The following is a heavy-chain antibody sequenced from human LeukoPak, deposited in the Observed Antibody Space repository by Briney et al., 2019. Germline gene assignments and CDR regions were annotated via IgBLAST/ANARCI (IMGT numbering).Heavy chain of an antibody. D-gene: IGHD3-22*01. CDR3: ATDFYDST. CDR1: GFTFSNAW. Sequence: PGGSLRLSCATSGFTFSNAWMNWVRQAPGKGLEWVGRIRSNSDGGTIDYAAPVKGRFTLSRDDSKTTLYLQMNGLQTEDTAVYYCATDFYDSTWGQGTLVTVSS. CDR2: IRSNSDGGTI. V-gene: IGHV3-15*07. J-gene: IGHJ5*02.